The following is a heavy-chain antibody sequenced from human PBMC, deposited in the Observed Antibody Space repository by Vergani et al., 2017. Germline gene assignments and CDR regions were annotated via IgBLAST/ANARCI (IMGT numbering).Heavy chain of an antibody. J-gene: IGHJ6*03. CDR3: ARVNTDTNGHLYYYYYMDV. V-gene: IGHV4-34*01. D-gene: IGHD2-8*01. CDR2: SDHTGRP. Sequence: QVQLQQWGGGLLKPSETLSLTCVVNGGSFTSYHWTWIRQSPGEGLEWVGDSDHTGRPDYNPSLKSRLTMSVDKSRNQFSLTLNSVTATDTAIYFCARVNTDTNGHLYYYYYMDVWGQGTAVTVS. CDR1: GGSFTSYH.